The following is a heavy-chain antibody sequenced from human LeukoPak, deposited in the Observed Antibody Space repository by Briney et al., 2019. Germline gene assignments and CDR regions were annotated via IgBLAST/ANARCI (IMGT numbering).Heavy chain of an antibody. Sequence: GGSLRLSCAASGFTFSSYGMHWVRQAPGKGLEWVAFIRYDGSNKYCADSVKGRFTISRDNSKNTLYLQMNSLRAEDTAVYYCARTVMVTAPRFYYYYGMDVWGQGTTVTVSS. D-gene: IGHD2-21*02. J-gene: IGHJ6*02. V-gene: IGHV3-30*02. CDR1: GFTFSSYG. CDR2: IRYDGSNK. CDR3: ARTVMVTAPRFYYYYGMDV.